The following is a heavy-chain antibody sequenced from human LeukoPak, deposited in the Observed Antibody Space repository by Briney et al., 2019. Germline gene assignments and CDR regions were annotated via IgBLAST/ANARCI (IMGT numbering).Heavy chain of an antibody. CDR1: GFTFSSYS. Sequence: GGSLRLSCAASGFTFSSYSMNWVRQAPGKGLEWVSYISSSSDTIYYADSVKGRLTISRDNAKNPLYLQMNSLRAEDTAVYYCARDRSTRGYWYFDLWGRGTLVTVSS. V-gene: IGHV3-48*04. CDR2: ISSSSDTI. D-gene: IGHD2-2*01. CDR3: ARDRSTRGYWYFDL. J-gene: IGHJ2*01.